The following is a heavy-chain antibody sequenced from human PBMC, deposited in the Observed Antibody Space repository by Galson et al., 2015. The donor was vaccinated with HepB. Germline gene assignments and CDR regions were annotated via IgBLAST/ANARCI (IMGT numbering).Heavy chain of an antibody. CDR3: ARGPKGARYCSGGSCYRFVWN. D-gene: IGHD2-15*01. CDR2: ISYDGSNK. J-gene: IGHJ4*02. CDR1: GFTFSSYA. Sequence: SLRLSCAASGFTFSSYAMHWVRQAPGKGLEWVAVISYDGSNKYYADSVKGRFTISRDNSKNTLYLQMNSLRAEDTAVYYCARGPKGARYCSGGSCYRFVWNWGQGTLVTVSS. V-gene: IGHV3-30*04.